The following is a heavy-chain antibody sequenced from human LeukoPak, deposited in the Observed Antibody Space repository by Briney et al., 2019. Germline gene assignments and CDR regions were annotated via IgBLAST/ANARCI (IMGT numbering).Heavy chain of an antibody. CDR3: ARARYYYDSSGYPYWYFDL. V-gene: IGHV4-59*01. CDR2: IYYSGST. CDR1: GGSNSSYY. Sequence: SETLSLTCTVSGGSNSSYYWSWIRQPPGKGLEWIGYIYYSGSTNYNPSLKSRVTISVDTSKNQFSLKLSSVTAADTAVYYCARARYYYDSSGYPYWYFDLWGRGTLVTVSS. D-gene: IGHD3-22*01. J-gene: IGHJ2*01.